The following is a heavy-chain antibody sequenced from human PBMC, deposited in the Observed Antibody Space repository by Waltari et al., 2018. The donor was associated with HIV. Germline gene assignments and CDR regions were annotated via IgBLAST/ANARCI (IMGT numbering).Heavy chain of an antibody. Sequence: DVQLVESGGGLVKPGGSLRLSCTASGFNFRNYTMNWVRQAPGKGLEWVSSISSTSSHIFYANSVRGRFTISRDNPKNSLYLQMKSLTADDTAVYYCATDLLDFWGQGTLVIVSS. J-gene: IGHJ4*02. CDR2: ISSTSSHI. CDR1: GFNFRNYT. V-gene: IGHV3-21*01. CDR3: ATDLLDF.